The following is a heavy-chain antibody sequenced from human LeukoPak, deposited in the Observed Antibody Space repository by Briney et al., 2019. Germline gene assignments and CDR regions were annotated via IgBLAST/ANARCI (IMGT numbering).Heavy chain of an antibody. D-gene: IGHD3-16*01. CDR2: IYYSGST. J-gene: IGHJ4*02. CDR3: ASYVWGSYFGPKRFDY. Sequence: ASETLSLTCTVSGGSISSHYWSWIRQPPGKGLEWIGYIYYSGSTNYNPSLKSRVTISVDTSKNQFSLKLSSVTAADTAVYYCASYVWGSYFGPKRFDYWGQGTLVTVSS. CDR1: GGSISSHY. V-gene: IGHV4-59*08.